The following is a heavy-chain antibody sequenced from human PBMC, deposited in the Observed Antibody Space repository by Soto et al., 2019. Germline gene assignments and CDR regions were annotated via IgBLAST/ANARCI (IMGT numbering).Heavy chain of an antibody. CDR2: IRNKVNSYTT. J-gene: IGHJ6*02. CDR1: GFTFSDHY. Sequence: PGGSLRLSCAASGFTFSDHYMDWVRQPPGKGLEWVGRIRNKVNSYTTEYAASVKGRFTISRDDSKKSLYLQMNSLKTEDTAVYYCARVVAAADYGMDVWGQGTTVTVSS. CDR3: ARVVAAADYGMDV. D-gene: IGHD6-13*01. V-gene: IGHV3-72*01.